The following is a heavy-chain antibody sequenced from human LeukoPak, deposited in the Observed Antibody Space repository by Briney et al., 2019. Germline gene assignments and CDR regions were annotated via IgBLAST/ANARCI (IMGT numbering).Heavy chain of an antibody. Sequence: GGSLRLSCAASGFTFSSYAMHWVRQAPGKGLEWVAVISYDGSNKYYADSVKGRFTISRDNSKNTLYLQMNSLRAEDTAVYYCAKDSDTAMAHWGQGTLVTVSS. CDR2: ISYDGSNK. D-gene: IGHD5-18*01. CDR1: GFTFSSYA. CDR3: AKDSDTAMAH. J-gene: IGHJ4*02. V-gene: IGHV3-30*04.